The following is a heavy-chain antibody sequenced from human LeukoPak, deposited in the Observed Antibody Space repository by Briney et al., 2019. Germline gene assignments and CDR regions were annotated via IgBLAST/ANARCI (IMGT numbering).Heavy chain of an antibody. Sequence: GGSLRLSCAAPGFIFDDYAMHWVREAPGKGLEWVSGISWNSNTIGYADSVKGRFTISRDNAKNSLYLQMNSLRPEDTALYYCAKDAGGYYYYYMGVWGKGTTVTISS. CDR3: AKDAGGYYYYYMGV. CDR2: ISWNSNTI. J-gene: IGHJ6*03. V-gene: IGHV3-9*01. CDR1: GFIFDDYA. D-gene: IGHD1-26*01.